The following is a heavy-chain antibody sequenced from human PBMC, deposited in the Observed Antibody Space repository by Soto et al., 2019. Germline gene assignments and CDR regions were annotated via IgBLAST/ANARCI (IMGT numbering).Heavy chain of an antibody. CDR1: GFTFSLYG. Sequence: QVQLVESGGGVVQPGRSLKLSCTTSGFTFSLYGMHWVRQAPGKGLEWLAVISFDAKNLYYAESVKARSTISRDNSQTTLFLQMSHLRADDTAVYFCAKGSQAAAVLDHWGQGALVTVAS. D-gene: IGHD6-25*01. CDR2: ISFDAKNL. CDR3: AKGSQAAAVLDH. V-gene: IGHV3-30*18. J-gene: IGHJ4*02.